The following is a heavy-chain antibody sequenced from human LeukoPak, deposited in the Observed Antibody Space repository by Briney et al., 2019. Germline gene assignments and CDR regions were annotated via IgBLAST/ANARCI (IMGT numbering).Heavy chain of an antibody. V-gene: IGHV1-2*02. CDR1: GYRITGYY. CDR2: INPNSGVT. Sequence: ASVKVSCKASGYRITGYYMDWVRQAPGQGLEWMGWINPNSGVTKYAQKFQGRVTMSRETSTNTAYMELSRLRSDDTAVYYCARGTGSSWFDPWGQGTLVTVSS. J-gene: IGHJ5*02. CDR3: ARGTGSSWFDP. D-gene: IGHD3-10*01.